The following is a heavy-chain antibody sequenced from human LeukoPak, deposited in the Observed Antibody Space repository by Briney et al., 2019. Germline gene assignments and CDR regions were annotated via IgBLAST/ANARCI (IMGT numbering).Heavy chain of an antibody. J-gene: IGHJ3*02. CDR2: ISSSSSTI. Sequence: GGSLRLSCAASGFTFSSYSMNWVRQAPGKGLEWVSYISSSSSTIYYADSVKGRFTISRDNAKNSLCLQMNSLRAEDTAVYYCARWLDTAVAFDIWGQGTMVTVSS. CDR1: GFTFSSYS. D-gene: IGHD2-2*02. V-gene: IGHV3-48*01. CDR3: ARWLDTAVAFDI.